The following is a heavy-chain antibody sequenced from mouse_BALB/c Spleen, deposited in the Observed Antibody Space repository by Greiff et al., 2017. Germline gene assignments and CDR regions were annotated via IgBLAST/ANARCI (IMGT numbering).Heavy chain of an antibody. Sequence: EVKLVESGGGLVQPGGSRKLSCAASGFTFSSFGMHWVRQAPEKGLEWVAYISSGSSTIYYADTVKGRFTISRDNPKNTLFLQMTSLRSEDTAMYYCARRSMGLLTAMDYWGEGTSVTVSS. D-gene: IGHD2-3*01. V-gene: IGHV5-17*02. CDR3: ARRSMGLLTAMDY. CDR2: ISSGSSTI. J-gene: IGHJ4*01. CDR1: GFTFSSFG.